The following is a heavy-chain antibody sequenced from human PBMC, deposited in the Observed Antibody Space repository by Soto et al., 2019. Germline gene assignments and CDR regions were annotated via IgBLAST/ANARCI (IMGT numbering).Heavy chain of an antibody. D-gene: IGHD5-18*01. V-gene: IGHV1-3*01. CDR1: GYTFTSYA. Sequence: QVQLVQSGAEVKKPGASVKVSCKASGYTFTSYAMHWVRQAPGQRLEWMGWINAGNGNTKYSQKFQGRVTITRDTSASTAYMELSSLRSEDTAVYYCARVDTARPYWYFDLWGRGTLVTVSS. CDR3: ARVDTARPYWYFDL. CDR2: INAGNGNT. J-gene: IGHJ2*01.